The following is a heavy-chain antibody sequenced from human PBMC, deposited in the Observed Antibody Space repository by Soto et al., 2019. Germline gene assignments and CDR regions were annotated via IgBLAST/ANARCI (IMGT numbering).Heavy chain of an antibody. V-gene: IGHV6-1*01. D-gene: IGHD6-13*01. Sequence: QTLSLTVAISGDSVSSNSAAWNRIRQSPSRGLEWLGRTYYRSKWYNDYAISVKSRITINPDTSKNQFSLQLNSVTPDDTAVYYCVRGAAAAGTRAFDIWGQGTMVTVSS. CDR2: TYYRSKWYN. CDR3: VRGAAAAGTRAFDI. CDR1: GDSVSSNSAA. J-gene: IGHJ3*02.